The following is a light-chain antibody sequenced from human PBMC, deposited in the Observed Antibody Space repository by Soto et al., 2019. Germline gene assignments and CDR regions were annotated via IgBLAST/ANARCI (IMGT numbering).Light chain of an antibody. CDR2: GAS. CDR3: QQYGSSPPA. V-gene: IGKV3-20*01. Sequence: EIVLTQSPGTLSLAPGERVTLAGRASQSVSSSYLAWYQQKPGQAPRLLIYGASSRATGIPDRFSGSGSGTDFTLTISRLEPEDFAVYYCQQYGSSPPAFGPGTKVDIK. J-gene: IGKJ3*01. CDR1: QSVSSSY.